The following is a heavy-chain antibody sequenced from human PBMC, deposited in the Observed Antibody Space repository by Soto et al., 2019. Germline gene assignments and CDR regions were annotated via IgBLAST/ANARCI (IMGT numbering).Heavy chain of an antibody. CDR3: AREVTGEDAFDI. D-gene: IGHD1-20*01. Sequence: GGSLRLSCAASGFTFSSYAMHWVRQAPGKGLEWVAVISYDGSNKYYADSVKGRFTISRDNSKNTLYLQMNSLRAEDTAVYYCAREVTGEDAFDIWGQGTMVTVS. CDR2: ISYDGSNK. J-gene: IGHJ3*02. V-gene: IGHV3-30-3*01. CDR1: GFTFSSYA.